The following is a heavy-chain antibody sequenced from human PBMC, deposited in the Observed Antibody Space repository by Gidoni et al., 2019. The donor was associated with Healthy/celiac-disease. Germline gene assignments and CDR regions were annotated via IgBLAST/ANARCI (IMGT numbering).Heavy chain of an antibody. J-gene: IGHJ2*01. Sequence: QVQLVESGGGVVQPGRSLRLSCAASGFTFSSYAMHWVRQAPGKGLEWVAVISYDGSNKYYADSVKGRFTISRDNSKNTLYLQMNSLRAEDTAVYYCARDAYGDYPGWYFDLWGRGTLVTVSS. CDR2: ISYDGSNK. CDR3: ARDAYGDYPGWYFDL. D-gene: IGHD4-17*01. V-gene: IGHV3-30*04. CDR1: GFTFSSYA.